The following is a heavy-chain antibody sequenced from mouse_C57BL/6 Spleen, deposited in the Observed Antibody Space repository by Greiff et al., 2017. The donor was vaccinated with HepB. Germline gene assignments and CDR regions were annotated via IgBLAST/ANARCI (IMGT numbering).Heavy chain of an antibody. CDR1: GYSITSGYY. CDR2: ISYDGSN. Sequence: EVKVEESGPGLVKPSQSLSLTCSVTGYSITSGYYWNWIRQFPGNKLEWMGYISYDGSNNYNPSLKNRISITRDTSKNQFFLKLNSVTTEDTATYYCARGGWLLPFDYWGQGTTLTVSS. CDR3: ARGGWLLPFDY. V-gene: IGHV3-6*01. D-gene: IGHD2-3*01. J-gene: IGHJ2*01.